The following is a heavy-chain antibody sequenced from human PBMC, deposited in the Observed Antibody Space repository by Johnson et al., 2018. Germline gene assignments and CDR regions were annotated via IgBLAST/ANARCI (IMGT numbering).Heavy chain of an antibody. J-gene: IGHJ3*02. D-gene: IGHD2-8*01. CDR2: ISYDGSNK. CDR1: GFTFSSYA. V-gene: IGHV3-30-3*01. Sequence: QVQLQESGGGVVQPGRSLRLSCAASGFTFSSYAMHWVRQAPGKGLEWVAVISYDGSNKYYADSVKGRFTISRDNSKNTLYLQMNSLRAEDTAVYYCARDPYQYWVYAIYDAFDIWGQGTMVTVSS. CDR3: ARDPYQYWVYAIYDAFDI.